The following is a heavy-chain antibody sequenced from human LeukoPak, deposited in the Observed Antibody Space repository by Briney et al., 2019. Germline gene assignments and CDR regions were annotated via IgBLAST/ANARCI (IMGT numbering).Heavy chain of an antibody. Sequence: PGGSLRLSCAASGFTFSSYWMSWVRQAPGKGLEWVANIKPGGSEKYYVDSVMGRFTISRDNAQNSLYLQMNSLRAEDTAVYYCAKDQVWIVVGSFDYWGQGTLVTVSS. J-gene: IGHJ4*02. CDR3: AKDQVWIVVGSFDY. CDR2: IKPGGSEK. V-gene: IGHV3-7*05. CDR1: GFTFSSYW. D-gene: IGHD3-22*01.